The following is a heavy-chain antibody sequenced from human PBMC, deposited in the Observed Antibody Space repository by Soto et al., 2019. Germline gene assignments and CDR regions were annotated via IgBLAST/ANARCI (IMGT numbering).Heavy chain of an antibody. CDR1: GFTFSTYN. Sequence: PGGSLRLSCEGSGFTFSTYNMDWVRQAPGKGLEWVSYMSNTGRTIFYADSVRGRFTISRDNAKNALFLQMNSLRDEDTAVYYCARDGNLGYDMDVWGQGTTVTVSS. CDR3: ARDGNLGYDMDV. V-gene: IGHV3-48*02. J-gene: IGHJ6*02. CDR2: MSNTGRTI.